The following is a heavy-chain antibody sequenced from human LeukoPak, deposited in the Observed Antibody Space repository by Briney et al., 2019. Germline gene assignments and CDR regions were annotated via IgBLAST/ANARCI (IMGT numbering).Heavy chain of an antibody. CDR2: IYYSGST. Sequence: PSETLSLTCTVSGGSISSGGYYWSWIRQHPGKGLEWIGYIYYSGSTYYDPSLKSRVTISVDTSKNQFSLKLSSVTAADTAVYYCAVSSGWYDGFDYWGQGTLVTVSS. J-gene: IGHJ4*02. CDR3: AVSSGWYDGFDY. V-gene: IGHV4-31*03. D-gene: IGHD6-19*01. CDR1: GGSISSGGYY.